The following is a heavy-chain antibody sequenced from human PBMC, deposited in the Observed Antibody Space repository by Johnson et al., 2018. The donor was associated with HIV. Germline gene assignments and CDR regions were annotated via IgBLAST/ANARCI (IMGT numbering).Heavy chain of an antibody. CDR2: ISWNSGSI. CDR1: GFTFDDYA. Sequence: VQLVESGGGVVQPGRSLRLSCAASGFTFDDYAMHWVRQVPGKGLEWISGISWNSGSIGYADSVKGRFTISRDNAKNSLYLQMNSLRAEDTALYYCAKCLSGSYPRDAFDIWGQGTMVTVSS. CDR3: AKCLSGSYPRDAFDI. J-gene: IGHJ3*02. D-gene: IGHD1-26*01. V-gene: IGHV3-9*01.